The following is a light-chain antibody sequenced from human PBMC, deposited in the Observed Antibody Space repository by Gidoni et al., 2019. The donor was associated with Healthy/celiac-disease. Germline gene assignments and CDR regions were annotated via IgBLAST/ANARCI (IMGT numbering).Light chain of an antibody. J-gene: IGKJ1*01. Sequence: IVLTQSPCTLSLSPGERATLSCRASQSVSSSYLAWYQQKPGQPPRLLIYGASSRATGIPDRFSGSGSGTDFTLTISRLEPEDFAVYYCQQYGSSSWTFGQGTKVEIK. CDR2: GAS. V-gene: IGKV3-20*01. CDR1: QSVSSSY. CDR3: QQYGSSSWT.